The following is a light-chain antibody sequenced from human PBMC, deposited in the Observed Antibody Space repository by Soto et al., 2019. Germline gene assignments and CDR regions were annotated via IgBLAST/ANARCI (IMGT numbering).Light chain of an antibody. V-gene: IGKV3D-20*02. CDR2: DAS. CDR1: QRISSSY. CDR3: QQRSNWPPIT. J-gene: IGKJ5*01. Sequence: EIVLTQSPGTLSLSPGERVTLSCRASQRISSSYLAWYQQRPGQAPRLLIFDASSRAAGIPDRFSGSGSGTDFTLTISSLEPEDSAVYYCQQRSNWPPITFGQGTRLEI.